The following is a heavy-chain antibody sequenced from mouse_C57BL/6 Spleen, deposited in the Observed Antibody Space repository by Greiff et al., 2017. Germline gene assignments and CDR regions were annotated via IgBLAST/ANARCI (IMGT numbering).Heavy chain of an antibody. Sequence: VQLQQSGAELVKPGASVKLSCKASGYTFTSYWMHWVKQRPGQGLEWIGMIHPNSGSTNYNEKFKSKATLTVDKSSSTAYMQLSSLTSEDSAVYYCARDLLTTVVAFDYWGQGTTLTVSS. CDR1: GYTFTSYW. D-gene: IGHD1-1*01. CDR2: IHPNSGST. V-gene: IGHV1-64*01. J-gene: IGHJ2*01. CDR3: ARDLLTTVVAFDY.